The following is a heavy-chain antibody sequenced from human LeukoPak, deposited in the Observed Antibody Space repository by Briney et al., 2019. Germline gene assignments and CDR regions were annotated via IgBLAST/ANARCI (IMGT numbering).Heavy chain of an antibody. CDR2: INSDGSET. CDR3: ARAGEGLLAYSFDI. D-gene: IGHD1-26*01. Sequence: PGRSLRLSCEASGFTFSSYGMHWVRQGPGKGLVWVSRINSDGSETRHADSVKGRFTISRDNAKNTLYLQMNSLRAEDTAVYYCARAGEGLLAYSFDIWGQGTMVTVSS. V-gene: IGHV3-74*01. J-gene: IGHJ3*02. CDR1: GFTFSSYG.